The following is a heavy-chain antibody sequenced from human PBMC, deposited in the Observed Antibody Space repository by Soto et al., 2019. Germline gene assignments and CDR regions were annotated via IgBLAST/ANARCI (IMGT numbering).Heavy chain of an antibody. D-gene: IGHD3-9*01. CDR2: IIPIFGTA. V-gene: IGHV1-69*01. J-gene: IGHJ6*02. CDR3: ASHRPTIYDILTGPPSYYYYYGMDV. Sequence: VQLVQSGAEVKKPGSSVKVSCKASGGTFSSYAISWVRQAPGQGLEWMGGIIPIFGTANYAQKFQGRVTITADESTSTAYMELSSLRSEDTAVYYCASHRPTIYDILTGPPSYYYYYGMDVWGQGTTVTVSS. CDR1: GGTFSSYA.